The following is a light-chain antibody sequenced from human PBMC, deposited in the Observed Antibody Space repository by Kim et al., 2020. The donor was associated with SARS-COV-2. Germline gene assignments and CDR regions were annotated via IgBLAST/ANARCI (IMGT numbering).Light chain of an antibody. CDR3: QHLRD. CDR1: RDVTNT. CDR2: DTS. Sequence: SLSTSAGARVTITSQAIRDVTNTINWYQQKLWKAPMLLIYDTSNLETGVPSRFSGSGTGTYFTFTISSLQPEDIATYYCQHLRDFGQGTKLEI. J-gene: IGKJ2*01. V-gene: IGKV1-33*01.